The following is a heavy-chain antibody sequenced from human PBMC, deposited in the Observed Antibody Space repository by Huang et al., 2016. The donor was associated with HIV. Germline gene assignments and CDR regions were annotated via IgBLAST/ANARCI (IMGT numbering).Heavy chain of an antibody. J-gene: IGHJ3*01. CDR3: AKGRRAFDV. Sequence: EVQLVQSGAEVKKPGESLKISCTGSGYSFSIYWIAWVRQMPGKGVEWMGLTYPFASKSTFSPSFEGHVSIAVDKSVNTVYLHWSSVKASDTAIYYCAKGRRAFDVWGQGTWVTVSS. V-gene: IGHV5-51*03. CDR2: TYPFASKS. CDR1: GYSFSIYW.